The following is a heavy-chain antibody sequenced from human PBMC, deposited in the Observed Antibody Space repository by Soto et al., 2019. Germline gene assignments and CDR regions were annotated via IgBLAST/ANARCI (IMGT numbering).Heavy chain of an antibody. CDR1: GGSISSGGYY. CDR3: ARGRDVYCSSTSCYYFDY. J-gene: IGHJ4*02. V-gene: IGHV4-31*03. CDR2: IYYSGST. D-gene: IGHD2-2*01. Sequence: PSETLSLTCTVSGGSISSGGYYWSWIRQHPGKGLEGIGYIYYSGSTYYNPSLKSRVTISVDTSKNQFSLKLSSVTAADTAVYYCARGRDVYCSSTSCYYFDYWGQGTLVTVSS.